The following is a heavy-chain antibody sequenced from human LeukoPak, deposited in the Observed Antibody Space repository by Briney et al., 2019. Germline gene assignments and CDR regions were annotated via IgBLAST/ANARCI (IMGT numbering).Heavy chain of an antibody. CDR3: AKERREAVRLNYFDY. CDR1: GFTLSTYA. J-gene: IGHJ4*02. CDR2: ISGSGGST. Sequence: GGSLRLSCAASGFTLSTYAMSWVRQAPGKGLEWVSAISGSGGSTYYADSVKGRFTISRDNSKNTLYLQMNSLRAEDTAVYYCAKERREAVRLNYFDYWGQGTLVTVSS. V-gene: IGHV3-23*01. D-gene: IGHD6-6*01.